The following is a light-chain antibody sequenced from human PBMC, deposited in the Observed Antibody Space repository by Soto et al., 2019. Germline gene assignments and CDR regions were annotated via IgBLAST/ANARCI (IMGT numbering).Light chain of an antibody. CDR3: QQYGSPSA. V-gene: IGKV3-20*01. J-gene: IGKJ3*01. CDR1: QSVSSSY. Sequence: EIVLTQSPGTLSLSPGERATLSCRASQSVSSSYLAWYQQKPGQAPRLLIYGASSRATGIPDRFSSSGSGTDFTLTISRLEPEDFAVYYCQQYGSPSAFGPGTKVDIK. CDR2: GAS.